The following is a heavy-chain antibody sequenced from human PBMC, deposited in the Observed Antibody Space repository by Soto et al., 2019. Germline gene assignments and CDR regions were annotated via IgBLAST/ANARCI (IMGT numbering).Heavy chain of an antibody. CDR1: GFTFSSFA. D-gene: IGHD2-2*01. J-gene: IGHJ4*02. Sequence: QVQLVESGGGVVQPGKSLTLSCAASGFTFSSFAMHWVRQPPGKGLEWVAVVSFDGNRQYFSDSVKGRFTISRDNSKNTVSLHMNSLRDYVSALYYCARRHREVPALIGDYFDYWGQGTLVTVSS. CDR3: ARRHREVPALIGDYFDY. V-gene: IGHV3-30*04. CDR2: VSFDGNRQ.